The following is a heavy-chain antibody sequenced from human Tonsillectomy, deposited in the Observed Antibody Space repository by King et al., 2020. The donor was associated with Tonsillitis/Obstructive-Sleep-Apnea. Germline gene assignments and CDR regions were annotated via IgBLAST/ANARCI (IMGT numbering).Heavy chain of an antibody. J-gene: IGHJ3*02. CDR2: IYLDDDK. D-gene: IGHD3-16*01. Sequence: ITLKESGPTLVKPTQTLTLTCPFSGFSLSTSGVGVGWIGHPPGKALEWRALIYLDDDKRHGPPLKSRPTITKDTSKNQVVLTMTNMDAVDTATYYCAPTTTGDAFDIWGQGTMVTVSS. CDR3: APTTTGDAFDI. V-gene: IGHV2-5*05. CDR1: GFSLSTSGVG.